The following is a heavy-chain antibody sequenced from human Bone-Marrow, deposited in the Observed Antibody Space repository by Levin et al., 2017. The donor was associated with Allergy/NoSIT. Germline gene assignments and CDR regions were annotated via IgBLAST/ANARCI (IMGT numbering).Heavy chain of an antibody. J-gene: IGHJ5*02. Sequence: GGSLRLSCTASGFTFGDYAMSWVRQAPGKGLEWVGFIRSKAYGGTTEYAASVKGRFTISRDDSKSIAYLQMNSLKTEDTAVYYCTRIDHDFWSGYQEVNWFDPWGQGTLVTVSS. CDR3: TRIDHDFWSGYQEVNWFDP. CDR1: GFTFGDYA. CDR2: IRSKAYGGTT. D-gene: IGHD3-3*01. V-gene: IGHV3-49*04.